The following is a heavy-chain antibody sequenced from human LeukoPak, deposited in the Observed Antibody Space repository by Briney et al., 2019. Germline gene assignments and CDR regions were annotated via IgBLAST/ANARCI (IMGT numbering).Heavy chain of an antibody. V-gene: IGHV3-21*01. CDR1: GFTFSSYA. J-gene: IGHJ4*02. Sequence: PGGSLRLSCAASGFTFSSYAMSWVRQAPGKGLEWVSSISSSSSYIYYADSVEGRFTISRDNAKNSLYLQMNSLRAEDTAVYYCARDVQVATIYPLDYWGQGTLVTVSS. D-gene: IGHD5-12*01. CDR2: ISSSSSYI. CDR3: ARDVQVATIYPLDY.